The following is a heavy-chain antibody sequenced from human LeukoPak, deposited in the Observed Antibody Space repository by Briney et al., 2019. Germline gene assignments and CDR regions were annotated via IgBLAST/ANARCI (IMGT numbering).Heavy chain of an antibody. CDR1: GGSISSRHDY. Sequence: PPETPSLTCTVSGGSISSRHDYRGWIRQPPGKGLEWIGSIHYTGSAYYNPSLESRVTISVDTSKNQLSLKLSSVTAADTAVYYCARHIYYYGSGSRYFDLWGRGTLVTVSS. V-gene: IGHV4-39*01. J-gene: IGHJ2*01. D-gene: IGHD3-10*01. CDR3: ARHIYYYGSGSRYFDL. CDR2: IHYTGSA.